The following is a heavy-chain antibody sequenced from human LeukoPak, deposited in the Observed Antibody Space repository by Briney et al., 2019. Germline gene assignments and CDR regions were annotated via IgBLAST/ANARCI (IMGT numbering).Heavy chain of an antibody. Sequence: SETLSLTCTVSGGSISSHYWSWIRQPPGKGLEWIGYIYYSGSTNYNPSLKSRVTISVDTSKNQFSLKLSSVTAADTAVYYCARDPVPSYWGQGTLVTVSS. J-gene: IGHJ4*02. V-gene: IGHV4-59*11. CDR3: ARDPVPSY. CDR2: IYYSGST. CDR1: GGSISSHY.